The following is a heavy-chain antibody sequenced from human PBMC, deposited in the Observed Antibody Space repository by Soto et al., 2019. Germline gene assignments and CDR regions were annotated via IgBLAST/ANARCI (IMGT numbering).Heavy chain of an antibody. CDR1: GYTFTSYG. CDR2: ISAYNGNT. J-gene: IGHJ6*02. Sequence: ASVKVSCKASGYTFTSYGISWVRQAPGQGLEWMGWISAYNGNTSYAQKLQGRVTMTTDTSTSTAYMELRSLRSDDTAVYYCARYCSSTSCYEDVGMDVWGQGTTVTVSS. CDR3: ARYCSSTSCYEDVGMDV. V-gene: IGHV1-18*04. D-gene: IGHD2-2*01.